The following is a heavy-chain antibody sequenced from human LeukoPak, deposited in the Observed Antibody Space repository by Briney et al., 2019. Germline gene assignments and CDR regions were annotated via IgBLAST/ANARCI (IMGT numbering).Heavy chain of an antibody. CDR1: GYTFTSYY. D-gene: IGHD3-10*01. J-gene: IGHJ5*02. CDR2: INPSGGST. CDR3: AKHMVRGVTWFDP. Sequence: ASVKVSCKASGYTFTSYYMHWVRQAPGQGLEWMGIINPSGGSTSYAQKFQGRVTMTRDTSTSTVYMELSSLRSEDTAVYYCAKHMVRGVTWFDPWGQGTLVTVSS. V-gene: IGHV1-46*01.